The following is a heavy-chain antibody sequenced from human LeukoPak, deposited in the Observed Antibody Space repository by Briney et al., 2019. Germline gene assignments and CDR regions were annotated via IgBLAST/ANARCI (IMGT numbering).Heavy chain of an antibody. Sequence: PSETLSLTCTVSGDSINNYYWSWIRQPPGKGLEWIGYIHYSGSTYYNPSLKSRVTISVDTSKNQFSLKLSSVTAADTAVYYCARRNYYGSGPFDYWGQGTLVTVSS. J-gene: IGHJ4*02. V-gene: IGHV4-59*08. CDR2: IHYSGST. D-gene: IGHD3-10*01. CDR3: ARRNYYGSGPFDY. CDR1: GDSINNYY.